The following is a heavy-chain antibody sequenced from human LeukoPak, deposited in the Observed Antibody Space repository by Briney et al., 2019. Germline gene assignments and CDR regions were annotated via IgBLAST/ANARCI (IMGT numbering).Heavy chain of an antibody. J-gene: IGHJ5*02. D-gene: IGHD5-12*01. CDR1: GFVLSDYG. CDR3: AKESDSGYHSEGPKT. Sequence: GGSLRLSCAASGFVLSDYGIHWVRQAPGKGLEWVAFVRNDGSNEYYVGSVKGRFTISRDKSKNTLYLQMNSLRAEDTAVYSCAKESDSGYHSEGPKTWGLGTLVTVSS. CDR2: VRNDGSNE. V-gene: IGHV3-30*02.